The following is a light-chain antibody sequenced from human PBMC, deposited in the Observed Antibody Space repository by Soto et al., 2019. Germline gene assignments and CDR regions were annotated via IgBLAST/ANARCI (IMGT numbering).Light chain of an antibody. CDR3: QQYNNWPPIT. CDR2: GAS. CDR1: QSIANN. V-gene: IGKV3D-15*01. J-gene: IGKJ5*01. Sequence: EIVMTQSPATLSMSPGEGATLSCRASQSIANNLAWYQQRPGQAPRLLIYGASTRATGIPARFSGSGSGTEFTLTISSLQSEDFAVYYCQQYNNWPPITFGQGTRLAIK.